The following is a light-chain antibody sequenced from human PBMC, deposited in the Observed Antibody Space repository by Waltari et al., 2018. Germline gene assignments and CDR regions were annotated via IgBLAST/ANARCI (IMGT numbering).Light chain of an antibody. V-gene: IGLV2-23*02. CDR3: CSYAGSSTFWV. CDR2: EVS. CDR1: RRDVEIYNL. Sequence: QSALTQPASVSGSPGQSITISCTGPRRDVEIYNLLPWYQQHPGKGPKLMIYEVSKRPSGVSNRFSASKSGNTASLTISGLQAEDEADYYCCSYAGSSTFWVFGGGTKLTVL. J-gene: IGLJ3*02.